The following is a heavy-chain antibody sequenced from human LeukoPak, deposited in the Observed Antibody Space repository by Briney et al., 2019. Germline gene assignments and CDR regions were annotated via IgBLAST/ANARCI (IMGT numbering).Heavy chain of an antibody. D-gene: IGHD1-1*01. Sequence: ASVKVSCKASGYTFTSYDINWVRQATGQGLEWMGWMNPNSGNTGYAQKFQGRVTITRNTSISTAYMELSSLRSEDTAVYYCAREFNNNWPFDCWGQGTLVTVSS. CDR3: AREFNNNWPFDC. J-gene: IGHJ4*02. V-gene: IGHV1-8*03. CDR2: MNPNSGNT. CDR1: GYTFTSYD.